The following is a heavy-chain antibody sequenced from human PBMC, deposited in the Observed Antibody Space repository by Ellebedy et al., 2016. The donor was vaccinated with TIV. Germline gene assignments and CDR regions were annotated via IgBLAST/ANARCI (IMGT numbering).Heavy chain of an antibody. CDR1: GGTFSSYA. CDR2: IIPILGIA. CDR3: ARGGDGYNFNFDY. Sequence: ASVKVSCKASGGTFSSYAISWVRQAPGQGLEWMGRIIPILGIANYAQKFQGRVTITADKSTSTAYMELSSLRSEDTAVYYCARGGDGYNFNFDYWGQGTLVTVSS. D-gene: IGHD5-24*01. V-gene: IGHV1-69*04. J-gene: IGHJ4*02.